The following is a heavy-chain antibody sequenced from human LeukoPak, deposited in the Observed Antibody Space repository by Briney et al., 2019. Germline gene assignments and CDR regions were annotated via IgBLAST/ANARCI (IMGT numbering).Heavy chain of an antibody. CDR1: GFTFSSYG. Sequence: GGSLRLSCAASGFTFSSYGMNWVRQAPGKGLEWVSSISSSSSYIYYADSVKGRFTISRDNAKNSLYLQMNSLRAEDTAVYYCARDATPRGITMIVVAPPDAFDIWGQGTMVTVSS. J-gene: IGHJ3*02. CDR3: ARDATPRGITMIVVAPPDAFDI. V-gene: IGHV3-21*01. CDR2: ISSSSSYI. D-gene: IGHD3-22*01.